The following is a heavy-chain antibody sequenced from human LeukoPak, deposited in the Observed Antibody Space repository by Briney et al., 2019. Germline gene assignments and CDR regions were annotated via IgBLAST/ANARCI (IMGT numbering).Heavy chain of an antibody. Sequence: SETLSLTCTVPGASIRGYYWGWIRQPPGKGLECIGHIFYSRVTNYNPSLKSRVTISLDTSKNQFSLKLSSVTAADTAVYYCANMNPGYYDSSGYLLDYYYGMDVWGQGTTVTVSS. CDR3: ANMNPGYYDSSGYLLDYYYGMDV. D-gene: IGHD3-22*01. CDR2: IFYSRVT. J-gene: IGHJ6*02. V-gene: IGHV4-59*12. CDR1: GASIRGYY.